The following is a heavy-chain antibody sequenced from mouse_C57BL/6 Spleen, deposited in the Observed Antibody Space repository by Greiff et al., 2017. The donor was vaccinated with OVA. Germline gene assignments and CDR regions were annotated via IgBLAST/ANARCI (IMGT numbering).Heavy chain of an antibody. CDR1: GYTFTSYW. CDR2: IDPSDSYT. D-gene: IGHD1-1*01. J-gene: IGHJ2*01. V-gene: IGHV1-69*01. CDR3: ARYDYYGSSYVDY. Sequence: QVQLQQPGAELVMPGASVKLSCKASGYTFTSYWMHWVKQRPGQGLEWIGEIDPSDSYTNYNQKFKGKSTLTVDKSSSTAYMQLSSLTSEDSAVYYCARYDYYGSSYVDYWGQGTTLTVSS.